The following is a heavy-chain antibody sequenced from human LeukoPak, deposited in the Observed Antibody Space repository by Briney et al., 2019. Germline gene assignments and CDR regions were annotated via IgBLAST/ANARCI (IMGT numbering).Heavy chain of an antibody. CDR2: MNPNSGNT. Sequence: ASVKVSCKASGYTFTSYDINWVRQAPGQGLEWMGWMNPNSGNTGYAQKFQGRVTMTRNTSISTAYMELSSLRSEDTAVYYCARQPGIAVAVGMDVWGKGTTVTVSS. CDR1: GYTFTSYD. D-gene: IGHD6-19*01. V-gene: IGHV1-8*01. J-gene: IGHJ6*03. CDR3: ARQPGIAVAVGMDV.